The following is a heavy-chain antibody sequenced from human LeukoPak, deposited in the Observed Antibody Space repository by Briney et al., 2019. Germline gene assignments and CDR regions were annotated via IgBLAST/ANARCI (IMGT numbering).Heavy chain of an antibody. CDR2: IYYSGST. CDR3: ARVTTVLAFVI. J-gene: IGHJ3*02. CDR1: GGSISNGDYY. D-gene: IGHD1-1*01. V-gene: IGHV4-30-4*01. Sequence: SQTLSLTCTVSGGSISNGDYYWSWIRQPPGKGLEWIGYIYYSGSTYYNPSLKSRVTISVDTSKNQFSLKLSSVTAADTAVYCCARVTTVLAFVIWGQGTMVTVSS.